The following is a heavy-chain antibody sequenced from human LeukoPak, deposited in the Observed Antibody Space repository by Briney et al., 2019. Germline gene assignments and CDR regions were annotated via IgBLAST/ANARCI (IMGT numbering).Heavy chain of an antibody. Sequence: GGSLRLSCAVSGYSFSSDGISWGCLRARDGLGWVSGIRCSGGSTYYADSVKGRFTISRDNSKNTLYLQMSSLGADDTAVYYCAKDFGKCINGVCYGPPFDNWGQETLVTDSS. J-gene: IGHJ4*02. V-gene: IGHV3-23*01. CDR1: GYSFSSDG. D-gene: IGHD2-8*01. CDR3: AKDFGKCINGVCYGPPFDN. CDR2: IRCSGGST.